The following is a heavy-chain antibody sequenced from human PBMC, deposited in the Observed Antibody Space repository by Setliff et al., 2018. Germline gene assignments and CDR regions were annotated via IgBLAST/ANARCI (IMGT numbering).Heavy chain of an antibody. CDR1: GESFSGYF. CDR2: ISHSGNT. D-gene: IGHD3-10*01. Sequence: SETLSLTCAVYGESFSGYFWSWIRQTPEKGLEWIGEISHSGNTNYNPSFKSRVTISGDTSKNQFSLKLTSVTAADTAVYFCARSLGSGSYYNSRPFYSDYWGQGTLVTVSS. V-gene: IGHV4-34*01. J-gene: IGHJ4*02. CDR3: ARSLGSGSYYNSRPFYSDY.